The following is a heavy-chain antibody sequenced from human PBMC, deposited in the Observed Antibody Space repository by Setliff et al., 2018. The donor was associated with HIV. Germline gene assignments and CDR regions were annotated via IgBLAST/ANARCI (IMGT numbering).Heavy chain of an antibody. V-gene: IGHV1-8*02. CDR2: MNPNNGNT. D-gene: IGHD3-3*02. CDR3: ARGTAPRPASVLEFLEWLFPNWYDP. Sequence: ASVKVSCKASGYNFTDYDINWVRQATGQGLEWMGWMNPNNGNTGYAEKFQGRVTMTRDTSISTAYMELSSLRSDDTAVYYCARGTAPRPASVLEFLEWLFPNWYDPWGQGTLVTVS. CDR1: GYNFTDYD. J-gene: IGHJ5*02.